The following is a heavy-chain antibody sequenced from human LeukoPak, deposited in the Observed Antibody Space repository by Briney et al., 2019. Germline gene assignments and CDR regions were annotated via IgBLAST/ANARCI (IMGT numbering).Heavy chain of an antibody. J-gene: IGHJ6*04. V-gene: IGHV1-69*13. Sequence: SVKVSCKASGGTFSSYAISWVRQAPGQGLEWMGGIIPIFGTANYAQKFQGRVTITADESTSTAYMELSSLRSEDTAVHYCARDQGVVVPAAIAQYYYYGMDVWGKGTTVTVSS. CDR3: ARDQGVVVPAAIAQYYYYGMDV. CDR1: GGTFSSYA. D-gene: IGHD2-2*01. CDR2: IIPIFGTA.